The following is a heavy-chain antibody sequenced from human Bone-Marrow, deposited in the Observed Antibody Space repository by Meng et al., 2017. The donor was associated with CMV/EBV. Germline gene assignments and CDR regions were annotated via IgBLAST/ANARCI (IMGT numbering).Heavy chain of an antibody. D-gene: IGHD1-1*01. CDR3: VRNAGG. Sequence: GGSLRLSCAVSGFIFGHFDMSWVRQAPGRGLERVSGISGSGVNTYYADSVKGRFIISRDNSRNTLYFVMKSLRAEDTAIYYCVRNAGGWGQGTLVTVSS. J-gene: IGHJ4*02. V-gene: IGHV3-23*01. CDR2: ISGSGVNT. CDR1: GFIFGHFD.